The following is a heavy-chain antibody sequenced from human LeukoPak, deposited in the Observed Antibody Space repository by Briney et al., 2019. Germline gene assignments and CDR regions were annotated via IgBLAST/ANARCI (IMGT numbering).Heavy chain of an antibody. D-gene: IGHD3-16*01. J-gene: IGHJ4*02. CDR1: GFTFSSYD. CDR2: IATAGDT. V-gene: IGHV3-13*01. CDR3: ARGRNGYYFDY. Sequence: GGSLRLSCAASGFTFSSYDMHWVRQATGKGLEWVSAIATAGDTYYPGSVKGRFTISRENAKNSLYLQMNSLRAGDTAVYYCARGRNGYYFDYWGQGTLVTVSS.